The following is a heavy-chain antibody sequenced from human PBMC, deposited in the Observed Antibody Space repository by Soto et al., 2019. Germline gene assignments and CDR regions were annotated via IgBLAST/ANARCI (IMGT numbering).Heavy chain of an antibody. CDR3: ARASGGLVHFDS. V-gene: IGHV4-59*01. Sequence: PSETLSLTCTISGGSISNYFWTWIRQPPGKGLEWIGYIYYSGRTNYNPSLKSRVTISLDTSKNQFSLNLTSVTAADTAVYYCARASGGLVHFDSWGQGTLVTVSS. CDR1: GGSISNYF. J-gene: IGHJ4*02. D-gene: IGHD3-10*01. CDR2: IYYSGRT.